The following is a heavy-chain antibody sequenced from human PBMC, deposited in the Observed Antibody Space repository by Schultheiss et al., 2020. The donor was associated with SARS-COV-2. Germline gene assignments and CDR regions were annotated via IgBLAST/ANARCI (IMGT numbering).Heavy chain of an antibody. CDR1: GYTFTSYV. D-gene: IGHD6-13*01. V-gene: IGHV1-8*01. Sequence: ASVKVSCKASGYTFTSYVIKWVRQAIGHGLEWMGWMNPNSGNTGYAQKFQGRVTMTRNTSISTAYMELSSLRSEDTAVYYCARLPYSSSWAYYYATDVWGQVTSVKVSS. CDR2: MNPNSGNT. CDR3: ARLPYSSSWAYYYATDV. J-gene: IGHJ6*02.